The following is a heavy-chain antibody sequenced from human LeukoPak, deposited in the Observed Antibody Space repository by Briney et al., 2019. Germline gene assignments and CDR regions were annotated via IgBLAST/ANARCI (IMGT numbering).Heavy chain of an antibody. V-gene: IGHV4-39*01. J-gene: IGHJ5*02. CDR1: GGSISSSGYY. D-gene: IGHD3-22*01. Sequence: SETLSLTCTVSGGSISSSGYYWGWIRQPPGKDLEWIGTVYYTGSTYYNPSLKSRVTISEDTSRNQFSLKLNSVTAADTAVYYCARGSGTYYYDSGGYLNWFDPWGQGILVTVSS. CDR3: ARGSGTYYYDSGGYLNWFDP. CDR2: VYYTGST.